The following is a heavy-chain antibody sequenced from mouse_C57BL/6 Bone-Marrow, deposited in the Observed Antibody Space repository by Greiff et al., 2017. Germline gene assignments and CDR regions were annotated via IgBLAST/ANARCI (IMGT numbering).Heavy chain of an antibody. Sequence: QVQLQQSGAELARPGASVKLSCKASGYTFTSYGISWVKQRTGQGLEWIGEIYPRSGNTYYNEKFKGKATLTADKSSSTAYMEIRSLTSEDSAVYFCARRRPYAMDYWGQGTSVTVSS. CDR3: ARRRPYAMDY. CDR2: IYPRSGNT. D-gene: IGHD1-2*01. CDR1: GYTFTSYG. V-gene: IGHV1-81*01. J-gene: IGHJ4*01.